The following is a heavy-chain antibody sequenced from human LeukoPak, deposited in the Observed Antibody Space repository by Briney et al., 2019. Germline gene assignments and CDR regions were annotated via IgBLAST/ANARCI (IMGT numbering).Heavy chain of an antibody. CDR1: GSTFSSSW. D-gene: IGHD6-19*01. CDR3: AREERDSSGWAN. Sequence: AGGSLRLSCAASGSTFSSSWMTWVRQAPGKGLEWVANIKEDGGVRHYVNSVKGRFTISRDNAKNSLYLQMNSLRAEDTAVYYCAREERDSSGWANWCQGTLVTVSS. J-gene: IGHJ4*02. CDR2: IKEDGGVR. V-gene: IGHV3-7*01.